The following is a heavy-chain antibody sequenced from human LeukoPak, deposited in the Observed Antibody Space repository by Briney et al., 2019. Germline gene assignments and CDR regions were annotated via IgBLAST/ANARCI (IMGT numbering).Heavy chain of an antibody. J-gene: IGHJ4*02. Sequence: SETLSLTCSVSGASISSYYWSWIRQPAGKGLEWIGRIYTSGNTNYNPSLKSRVTISIDTSKNQFSLRLTSVTAADTAVYYCASHSGGYAYWGQGTLVTVSS. CDR2: IYTSGNT. D-gene: IGHD5-12*01. CDR1: GASISSYY. CDR3: ASHSGGYAY. V-gene: IGHV4-4*07.